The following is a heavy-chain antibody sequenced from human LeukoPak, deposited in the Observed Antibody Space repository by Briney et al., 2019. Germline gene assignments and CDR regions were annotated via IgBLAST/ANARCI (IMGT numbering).Heavy chain of an antibody. CDR1: VGSISSGGYY. Sequence: SQTLSLTRTVSVGSISSGGYYWSWIRQHPGKGLEWIGYIYYSGSTYYNPSLKSRVTISVDTSKNQFSLKLSSVTAADTAVYYCARDRYSSSYGMDVWGKGTTVTVSS. CDR3: ARDRYSSSYGMDV. CDR2: IYYSGST. V-gene: IGHV4-31*03. D-gene: IGHD6-13*01. J-gene: IGHJ6*04.